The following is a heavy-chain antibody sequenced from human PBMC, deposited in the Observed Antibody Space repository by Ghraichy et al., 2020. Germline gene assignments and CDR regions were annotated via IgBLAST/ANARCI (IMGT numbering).Heavy chain of an antibody. CDR1: GYTFTSYG. D-gene: IGHD2-2*01. J-gene: IGHJ4*02. CDR2: ISAYNGNT. CDR3: ARVEVGYCSSTSCPPIY. V-gene: IGHV1-18*04. Sequence: ASVKVSCKASGYTFTSYGISWVRQAPGQGLEWMGWISAYNGNTNYAQKLQGRVTMTTDTSTSTAYMELRSLRSDDTAVYYCARVEVGYCSSTSCPPIYWGQGTLVTVSS.